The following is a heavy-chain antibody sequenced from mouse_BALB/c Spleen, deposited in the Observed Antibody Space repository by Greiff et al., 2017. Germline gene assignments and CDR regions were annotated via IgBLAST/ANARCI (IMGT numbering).Heavy chain of an antibody. V-gene: IGHV1-5*01. J-gene: IGHJ4*01. CDR1: GYSFTSYW. CDR2: IYPGNSDT. Sequence: VHVKQSGTVLARPGASVKMSCKASGYSFTSYWMHWVKQRPGQGLEWIGAIYPGNSDTSYNQKFKGKAKLTAVTSASTAYMELSSLTNEDSAVYYCTRTIQEAMDYWGQGTSVTVSS. CDR3: TRTIQEAMDY. D-gene: IGHD1-1*02.